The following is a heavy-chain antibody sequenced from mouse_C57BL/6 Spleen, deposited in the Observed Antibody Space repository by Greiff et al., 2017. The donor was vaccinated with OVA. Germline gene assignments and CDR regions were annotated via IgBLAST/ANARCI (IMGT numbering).Heavy chain of an antibody. CDR3: ARPEDSSGYVSAWFAY. Sequence: VQLQQSGAELVKPGASVKLSCKASGYTFTEYTIHWVKQRSGQGLEWIGWFYPGSGSIKYNEKFKDKATLTADKSSSTVYMELSRFTSEDSAVYFCARPEDSSGYVSAWFAYWGQGTLVTVSA. J-gene: IGHJ3*01. V-gene: IGHV1-62-2*01. D-gene: IGHD3-2*02. CDR2: FYPGSGSI. CDR1: GYTFTEYT.